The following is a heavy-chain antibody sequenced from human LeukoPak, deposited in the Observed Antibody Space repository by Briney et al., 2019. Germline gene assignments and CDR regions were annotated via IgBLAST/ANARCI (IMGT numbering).Heavy chain of an antibody. Sequence: QPGGSLRLSCAASGFTVSSNYMSWVRQAPGKGLEWVSVIYSGGSTYYADSVKGRFTISRDNSKNTLYLQMNSLRAEDTAVYYCARGYRYDSSGYYLDYYMDVWGKGTTVTVSS. D-gene: IGHD3-22*01. V-gene: IGHV3-53*01. CDR3: ARGYRYDSSGYYLDYYMDV. J-gene: IGHJ6*03. CDR1: GFTVSSNY. CDR2: IYSGGST.